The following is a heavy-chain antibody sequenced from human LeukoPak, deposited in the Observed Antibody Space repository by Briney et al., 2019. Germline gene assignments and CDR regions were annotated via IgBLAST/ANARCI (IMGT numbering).Heavy chain of an antibody. CDR1: GYSISSGYY. V-gene: IGHV4-38-2*01. CDR2: IYHSGST. CDR3: ARGTVTTPQYNWFDP. Sequence: SETLSLTCAVSGYSISSGYYWGWIRPPPGKGLEWIGSIYHSGSTYYNPSLKSRVTISVDTSKSQFSLKLSSVTAADTAVYYCARGTVTTPQYNWFDPWGQGTLVTVSS. D-gene: IGHD4-17*01. J-gene: IGHJ5*02.